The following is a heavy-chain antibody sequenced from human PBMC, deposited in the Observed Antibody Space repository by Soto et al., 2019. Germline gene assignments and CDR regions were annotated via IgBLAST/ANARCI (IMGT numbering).Heavy chain of an antibody. CDR3: ARLVAAIDYYYYGMDV. D-gene: IGHD2-15*01. Sequence: QVQLQESGPGLVKPSQTLSLTCTVSGGSISSGGYYWSWIRQHPGKGLEWIGYIYYSGSTYYNPSLKSRVTISVDTSKNQFSLKLSSVTAADTAVYYCARLVAAIDYYYYGMDVWGQGTTVTVSS. CDR2: IYYSGST. J-gene: IGHJ6*02. CDR1: GGSISSGGYY. V-gene: IGHV4-31*03.